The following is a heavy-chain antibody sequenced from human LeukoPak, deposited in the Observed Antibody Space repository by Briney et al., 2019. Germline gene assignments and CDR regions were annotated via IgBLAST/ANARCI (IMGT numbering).Heavy chain of an antibody. CDR1: GFTFTRYA. CDR2: ISGSGDST. CDR3: ARAIAARLYYYYYMDV. D-gene: IGHD6-6*01. Sequence: GGSLRLSCAVSGFTFTRYAMSWVRQAPGKGLDWVSVISGSGDSTHYADSVNGRFTISRDNSKNTLYLQMNSLRAEDTAVYYCARAIAARLYYYYYMDVWGKGTTVTVSS. J-gene: IGHJ6*03. V-gene: IGHV3-23*01.